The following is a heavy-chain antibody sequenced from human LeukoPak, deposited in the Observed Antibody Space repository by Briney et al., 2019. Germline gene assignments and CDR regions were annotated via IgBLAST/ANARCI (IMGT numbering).Heavy chain of an antibody. CDR3: ARVTYSNSPKVYYYYMDV. CDR2: IYYSGST. D-gene: IGHD4-11*01. J-gene: IGHJ6*03. CDR1: GGSISSYY. V-gene: IGHV4-59*08. Sequence: SETLSLTCTVSGGSISSYYWSWIRQPPGKGLEWIGYIYYSGSTNYNPSLKSRVTISVDTSKNQFSLKLSSVTAADTAVYYCARVTYSNSPKVYYYYMDVWGKGTTVTVSS.